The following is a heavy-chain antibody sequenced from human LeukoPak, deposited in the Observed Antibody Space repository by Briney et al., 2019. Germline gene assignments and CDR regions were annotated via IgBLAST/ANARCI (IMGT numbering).Heavy chain of an antibody. J-gene: IGHJ4*02. V-gene: IGHV3-23*01. CDR3: AKDLVTGSLDY. D-gene: IGHD3-10*01. Sequence: GGSLRLSCAASGFIFSSYAMSWVRQAPGKGLEWVSGISGSGGGGTTHYADSVKGRFTISRDNSKNTLYLQVNSLRAEDTAVYYCAKDLVTGSLDYWGQGTLVTVSS. CDR2: ISGSGGGGTT. CDR1: GFIFSSYA.